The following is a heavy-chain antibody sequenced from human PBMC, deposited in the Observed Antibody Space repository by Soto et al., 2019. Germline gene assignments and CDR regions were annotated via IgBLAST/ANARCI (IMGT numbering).Heavy chain of an antibody. CDR2: INPNSGNT. V-gene: IGHV1-8*01. CDR3: ARGIKYGDYSRLFDP. CDR1: GYIFTNYD. D-gene: IGHD4-17*01. Sequence: QVQLEQSGAEVKKPGASVKVSCKASGYIFTNYDINWVRQATGQGLEYLGWINPNSGNTGYVQKFQGRVTMTRNTSINTAYMELNSLRCEDTAVYYCARGIKYGDYSRLFDPWGQGTLVTVSS. J-gene: IGHJ5*02.